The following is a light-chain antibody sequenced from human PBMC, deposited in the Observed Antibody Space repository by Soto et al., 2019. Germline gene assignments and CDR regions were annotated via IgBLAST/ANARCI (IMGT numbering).Light chain of an antibody. Sequence: EIVLTQSPGTLSLSPGERATLSCRASQSVSSSLAWYQQKPGQAPRLLIYDASNRATGIPARFSGSGSGTDFTLTISSLQPEDFADYYCQQRSNWPLTFGGGTKVEIK. CDR1: QSVSSS. J-gene: IGKJ4*01. CDR3: QQRSNWPLT. V-gene: IGKV3-11*01. CDR2: DAS.